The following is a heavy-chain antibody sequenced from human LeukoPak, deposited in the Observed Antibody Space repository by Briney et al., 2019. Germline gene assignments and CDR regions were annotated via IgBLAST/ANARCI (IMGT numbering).Heavy chain of an antibody. Sequence: PSETLSLTCAVYDGSFSGYYWSWIRQPPGKGLEWIGEINHSGSTNYNPSLKSRVTISLDTSKSQFSLKVRYVTAADTAVYYCAKVVDYYDSLDYFDYWGQGTLVTVSS. V-gene: IGHV4-34*01. CDR3: AKVVDYYDSLDYFDY. J-gene: IGHJ4*02. D-gene: IGHD3-22*01. CDR1: DGSFSGYY. CDR2: INHSGST.